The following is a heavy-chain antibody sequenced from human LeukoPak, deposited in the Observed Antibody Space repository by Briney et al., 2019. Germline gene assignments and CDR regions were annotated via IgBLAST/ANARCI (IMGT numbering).Heavy chain of an antibody. CDR1: GGSISSGGYS. CDR2: IYHSGST. V-gene: IGHV4-30-2*01. CDR3: ARVDGSGDYFDY. D-gene: IGHD3-10*01. J-gene: IGHJ4*02. Sequence: SETLSLTCAVSGGSISSGGYSWSRIRQPPGKGLEWIGYIYHSGSTYYNPSLKSRVTISVDRSKNQFSLKLSSVTAADTAVYYCARVDGSGDYFDYWGQGTLVTVSS.